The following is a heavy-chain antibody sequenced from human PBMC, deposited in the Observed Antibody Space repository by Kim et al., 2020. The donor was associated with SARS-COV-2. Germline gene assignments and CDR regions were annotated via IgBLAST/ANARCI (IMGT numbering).Heavy chain of an antibody. CDR2: MYAAGSA. Sequence: MYAAGSAYYADAVKGRFTISRDNYKNTLYLQMNSLRAEDTAVYYCARVNSWGQGTLVTVSS. CDR3: ARVNS. J-gene: IGHJ5*02. V-gene: IGHV3-66*01.